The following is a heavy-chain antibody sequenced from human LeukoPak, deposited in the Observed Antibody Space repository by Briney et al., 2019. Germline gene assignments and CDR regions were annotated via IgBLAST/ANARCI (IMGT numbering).Heavy chain of an antibody. CDR3: ARDQYYDSKGWFDP. CDR2: ISTYNVNT. J-gene: IGHJ5*02. D-gene: IGHD3-22*01. V-gene: IGHV1-18*01. Sequence: GASVKISCKASGYTFTSYAMNWVRQAPGQGLEWMGWISTYNVNTNYAQKLQGRVTMTTDTSTSTAYMELRSLRSDDTAVYYCARDQYYDSKGWFDPWGQGTLVTVSS. CDR1: GYTFTSYA.